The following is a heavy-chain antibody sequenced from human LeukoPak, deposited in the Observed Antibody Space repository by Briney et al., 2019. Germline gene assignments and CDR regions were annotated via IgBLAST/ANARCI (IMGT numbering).Heavy chain of an antibody. V-gene: IGHV4-39*01. CDR2: IYSDAGT. D-gene: IGHD6-19*01. CDR3: ARSSGWPYYFDY. J-gene: IGHJ4*02. Sequence: PSETLSLTCAVSGGYISSSSYYWRWIRQPPGRGLKWIGSIYSDAGTYYNPFRNSRVTISVDTSKNQFSLKLSSVTAADTAVYYCARSSGWPYYFDYWGQGTLVTVSS. CDR1: GGYISSSSYY.